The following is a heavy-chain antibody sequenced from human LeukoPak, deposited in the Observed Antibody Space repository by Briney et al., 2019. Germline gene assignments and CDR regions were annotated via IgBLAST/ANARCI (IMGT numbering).Heavy chain of an antibody. V-gene: IGHV3-21*01. CDR1: GFTFSYYS. CDR2: ISESGAHT. J-gene: IGHJ6*03. D-gene: IGHD4-23*01. CDR3: AKDMTTVVTPYYYYYMDV. Sequence: GGSLRLSCAASGFTFSYYSMNWVRQAPGKRLEWVSSISESGAHTFYADSVKGRFIVSRDNAQNSLYLEMNSLRLEDTAVYYCAKDMTTVVTPYYYYYMDVWGKGTPVTVSS.